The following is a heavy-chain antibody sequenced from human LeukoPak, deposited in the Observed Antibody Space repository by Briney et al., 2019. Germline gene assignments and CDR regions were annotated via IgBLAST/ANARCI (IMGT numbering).Heavy chain of an antibody. V-gene: IGHV3-30*02. Sequence: GGSLRLSCAASGFTFSSYGMHWVRQAPGKGLEWVAFIRYDGSNQYYADSVKGRFTISRDNSKNTLYLQMNSLRAEDTAVNYCAKERDTAMVTIDYWGQGTLVTVSS. CDR2: IRYDGSNQ. J-gene: IGHJ4*02. D-gene: IGHD5-18*01. CDR3: AKERDTAMVTIDY. CDR1: GFTFSSYG.